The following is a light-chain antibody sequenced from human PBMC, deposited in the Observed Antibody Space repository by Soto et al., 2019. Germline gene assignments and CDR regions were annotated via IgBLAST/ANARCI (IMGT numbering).Light chain of an antibody. CDR3: SSSTSSSTLV. CDR1: SSDVGGYNY. J-gene: IGLJ2*01. Sequence: QSVLTQPASVSGSPGQSITISCTGTSSDVGGYNYVSWYQQHPGKAPKLMIYDVSNRPSGVSNRFSGSKSGNTASLTISGRQDEDEADYYCSSSTSSSTLVFGGGTKVTVL. CDR2: DVS. V-gene: IGLV2-14*01.